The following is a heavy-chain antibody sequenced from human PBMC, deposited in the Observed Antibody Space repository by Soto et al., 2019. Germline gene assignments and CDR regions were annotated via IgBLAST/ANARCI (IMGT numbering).Heavy chain of an antibody. CDR2: IYWNDDK. CDR3: AHRGYGDYPRDNWFDP. D-gene: IGHD4-17*01. CDR1: GFSLTTPGAG. V-gene: IGHV2-5*01. J-gene: IGHJ5*02. Sequence: SGPTLVNPTQTLTLTCTFSGFSLTTPGAGVGWSRQPPGKALEWLALIYWNDDKRYSPSLKSRLTITKDTSKNQVVLFMTNMDPVDTATYYCAHRGYGDYPRDNWFDPWAQGVPVTVSS.